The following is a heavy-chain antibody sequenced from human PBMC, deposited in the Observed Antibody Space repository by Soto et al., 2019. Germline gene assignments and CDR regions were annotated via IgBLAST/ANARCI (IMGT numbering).Heavy chain of an antibody. D-gene: IGHD5-18*01. J-gene: IGHJ5*02. V-gene: IGHV4-61*01. CDR2: VYYSGST. CDR1: NASISTISSYY. CDR3: ARIPVDTSMIYWLDP. Sequence: SETLSLTCTVPNASISTISSYYWTWVRQPPGKGLEWIGYVYYSGSTNFNPSLKSRVGMSIDTSKNQFSLELKSVTAADTAVYYCARIPVDTSMIYWLDPWGPGTLVTVSS.